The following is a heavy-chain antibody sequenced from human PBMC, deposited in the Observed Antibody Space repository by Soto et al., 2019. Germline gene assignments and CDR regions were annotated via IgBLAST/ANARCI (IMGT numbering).Heavy chain of an antibody. CDR3: ARDIGGHHSVWGSYRHAFDI. V-gene: IGHV4-4*02. CDR2: IYHSGST. Sequence: QVQLQESGPGLVKPSGTLSLTCAVSGGSISSTNWWSWVRQPPGKGLEWIGEIYHSGSTNYNPSPRGPVTVYVDQAKNQFSPKLSAVPAADTAVYSCARDIGGHHSVWGSYRHAFDIWGHGTMVTVSS. J-gene: IGHJ3*02. D-gene: IGHD3-16*02. CDR1: GGSISSTNW.